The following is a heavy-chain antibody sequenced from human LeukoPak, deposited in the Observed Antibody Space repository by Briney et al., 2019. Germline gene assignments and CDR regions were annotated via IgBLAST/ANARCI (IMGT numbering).Heavy chain of an antibody. CDR3: ARDLSAHDYGVPGY. CDR1: GFTFSSYA. V-gene: IGHV3-30-3*01. D-gene: IGHD4-17*01. Sequence: GGSLRLSCAASGFTFSSYAMHWVRQAPGKGLEWVAVISYDGSNKYYADSVKGRFTISRDNSKNTLYLQMNSLRAEDTAVYYCARDLSAHDYGVPGYWGQGTLVTVSS. J-gene: IGHJ4*02. CDR2: ISYDGSNK.